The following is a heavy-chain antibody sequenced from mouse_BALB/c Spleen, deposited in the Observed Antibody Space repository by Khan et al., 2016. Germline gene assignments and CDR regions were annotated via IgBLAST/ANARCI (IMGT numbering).Heavy chain of an antibody. CDR1: GYTFTKYG. V-gene: IGHV9-1*02. CDR2: INTYTGES. J-gene: IGHJ2*01. Sequence: QIQLVQSGPELKKPGETVKISCKASGYTFTKYGMNWVKQAPGVGLKWIGWINTYTGESAYAADFQGRFAFSLETSANTAFLRINSLTNEDMATYFSARPDYWGQGTTLTVSS. CDR3: ARPDY.